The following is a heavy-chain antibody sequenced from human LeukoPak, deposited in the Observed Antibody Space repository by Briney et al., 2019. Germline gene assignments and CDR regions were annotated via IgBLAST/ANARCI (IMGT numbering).Heavy chain of an antibody. CDR2: IYTSGST. D-gene: IGHD3-10*01. CDR1: GGSISTYY. V-gene: IGHV4-4*08. J-gene: IGHJ4*02. CDR3: ARSRGRKVTLFDY. Sequence: KPSETLSLTCTVSGGSISTYYWSWIPQPQGKGLEWIGYIYTSGSTDYNPSLKSRVTISLDTSHNQFSLNLNSVTAADTAVYYCARSRGRKVTLFDYWGQGILVTVSS.